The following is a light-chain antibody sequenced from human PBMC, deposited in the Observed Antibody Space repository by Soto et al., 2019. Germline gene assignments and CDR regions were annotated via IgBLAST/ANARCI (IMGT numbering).Light chain of an antibody. J-gene: IGLJ1*01. Sequence: QSPLTQPASVSGTPGQSITISCTGTSSDVGGYNFVSWYQQHPGKVPRLMIFDVNRRPSGVSDRFSGSKSGNTASLTISGLQAEDEGDYYCCSYTSSSTHVFGSGTKLTVL. CDR2: DVN. CDR3: CSYTSSSTHV. V-gene: IGLV2-14*03. CDR1: SSDVGGYNF.